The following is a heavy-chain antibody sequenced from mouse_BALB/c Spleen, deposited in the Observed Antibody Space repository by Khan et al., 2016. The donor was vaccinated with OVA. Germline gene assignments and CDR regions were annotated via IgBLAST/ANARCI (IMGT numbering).Heavy chain of an antibody. Sequence: EVQLQQSGGGLVRPGGSLKLSCAASGFSFSSYSMSWVRQTPEKRLEWVATISSGGSYTSYPDSVKGRFTISRDNAKNTLYLQMSSLKSEDTAMYYCSRRRGCYGNNPYFDYWGQGTTLTVSS. CDR1: GFSFSSYS. J-gene: IGHJ2*01. CDR3: SRRRGCYGNNPYFDY. D-gene: IGHD1-1*02. V-gene: IGHV5-6-4*01. CDR2: ISSGGSYT.